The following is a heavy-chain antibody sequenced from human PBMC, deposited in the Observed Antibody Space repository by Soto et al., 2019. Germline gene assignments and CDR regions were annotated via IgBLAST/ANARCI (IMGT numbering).Heavy chain of an antibody. Sequence: QVQLVESGGGVVQPGGSLRLSCAASGFTFSSYAMHWVRRAPGKGLEWGAGISYDGSNKYYADSVKGRFTISRDNSKNTLYLQMNSRRAEDTAGYYCASDYYGSGSYLFRFDPWGQGTLVTVSS. D-gene: IGHD3-10*01. CDR2: ISYDGSNK. J-gene: IGHJ5*02. V-gene: IGHV3-30-3*01. CDR1: GFTFSSYA. CDR3: ASDYYGSGSYLFRFDP.